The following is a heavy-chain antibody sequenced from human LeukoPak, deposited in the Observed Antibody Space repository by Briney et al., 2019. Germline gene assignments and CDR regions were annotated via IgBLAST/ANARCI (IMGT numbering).Heavy chain of an antibody. V-gene: IGHV3-53*04. CDR1: GFTVSSNY. CDR2: IYSGSST. Sequence: GGSLRLSCAASGFTVSSNYMSWVRQAPGKGLEWVSVIYSGSSTYYADSVKGRFTISRHNSKNTLYLQMNSLRAEDTAVYYCARGIAAAGTEYFDYWGQGTLVTVSS. D-gene: IGHD6-13*01. J-gene: IGHJ4*02. CDR3: ARGIAAAGTEYFDY.